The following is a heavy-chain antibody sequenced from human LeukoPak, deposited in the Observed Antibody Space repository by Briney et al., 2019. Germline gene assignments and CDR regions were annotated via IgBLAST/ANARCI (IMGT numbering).Heavy chain of an antibody. CDR2: IFYNGST. D-gene: IGHD3-22*01. CDR3: ARARYYYDNSVYPAVRFDF. Sequence: SETLSLTCTVSGGSISSYYWSWIRQPPGKELEWIGYIFYNGSTNYSPSLKSRVTISVDTSQNQFSLKLASVTAADTAVYYCARARYYYDNSVYPAVRFDFWGQGILVTVS. V-gene: IGHV4-59*01. CDR1: GGSISSYY. J-gene: IGHJ4*02.